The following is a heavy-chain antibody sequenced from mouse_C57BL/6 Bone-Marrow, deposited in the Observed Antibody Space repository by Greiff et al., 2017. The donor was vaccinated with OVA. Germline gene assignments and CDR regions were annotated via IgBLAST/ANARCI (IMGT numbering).Heavy chain of an antibody. D-gene: IGHD2-3*01. CDR2: IYPGGGYT. CDR3: ARSGYYSYYFDY. J-gene: IGHJ2*01. V-gene: IGHV1-63*01. Sequence: VQGVESGAELVRPGTSVKMSCKASGYTFTNYWIGWAKQRPGHGLEWIGDIYPGGGYTNYNEKFKGKATLTADKSSSTAYMQFSSLTSEDSAIYYCARSGYYSYYFDYWGQGTTLTVSS. CDR1: GYTFTNYW.